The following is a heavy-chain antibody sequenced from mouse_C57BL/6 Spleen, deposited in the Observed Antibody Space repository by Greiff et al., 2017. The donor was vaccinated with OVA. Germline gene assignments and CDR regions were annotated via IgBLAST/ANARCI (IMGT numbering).Heavy chain of an antibody. CDR2: INPSTGGT. Sequence: VQLQQSGPELVKPGASVKISCKASGYSFTGYYMNWVKQSPEKSLEWIGEINPSTGGTTYNQKFKAKATLTVDKSSSTAYMQLKSLTSEDSAVYYCARSLGGSWFAYWGQGTLVTVSA. J-gene: IGHJ3*01. D-gene: IGHD4-1*01. CDR3: ARSLGGSWFAY. V-gene: IGHV1-42*01. CDR1: GYSFTGYY.